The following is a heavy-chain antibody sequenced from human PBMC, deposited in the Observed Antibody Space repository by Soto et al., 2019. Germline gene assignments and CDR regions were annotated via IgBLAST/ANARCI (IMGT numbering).Heavy chain of an antibody. V-gene: IGHV1-18*01. D-gene: IGHD2-2*01. J-gene: IGHJ6*02. CDR3: ARGRYCSRARFFSNVSDYYYYYGMDV. CDR2: ISAYNGNT. Sequence: QVQLVQSGAEVKKPGASVKVSCKASGYTFTSYGISWVRQGPGQGLEWMGWISAYNGNTNYAQKHQDRGTQTIHTSTSTAYMELMSLRSEETAVYYCARGRYCSRARFFSNVSDYYYYYGMDVWGQGNTVTVSS. CDR1: GYTFTSYG.